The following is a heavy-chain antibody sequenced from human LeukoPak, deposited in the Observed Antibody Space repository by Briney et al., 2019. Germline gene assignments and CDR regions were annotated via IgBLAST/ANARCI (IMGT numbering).Heavy chain of an antibody. CDR2: ISAYNGNT. CDR1: GYTFTSYG. Sequence: ASVKVSCKASGYTFTSYGISWVRQAPGQGLEWMGWISAYNGNTNYAQKLQGRVTMTTDTSTSTAYMELRSLRTDDTAVYYCATDIVVVPAASPSDYWGQGTLVTVSS. V-gene: IGHV1-18*01. J-gene: IGHJ4*02. CDR3: ATDIVVVPAASPSDY. D-gene: IGHD2-2*01.